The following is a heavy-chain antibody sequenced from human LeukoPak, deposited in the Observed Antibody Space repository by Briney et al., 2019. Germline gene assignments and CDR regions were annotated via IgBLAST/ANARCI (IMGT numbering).Heavy chain of an antibody. CDR3: AKDLEAYCGGDCYWDY. J-gene: IGHJ4*02. CDR2: ISYDGSNK. Sequence: GGSLRLSCAASGFTFSSYGMHWVRQAPGKGLEWVAVISYDGSNKYYADSVKGRFTISRDNSKNTLYLQMNSLRAEDTAVYYCAKDLEAYCGGDCYWDYCGQGTLVTVSS. D-gene: IGHD2-21*02. V-gene: IGHV3-30*18. CDR1: GFTFSSYG.